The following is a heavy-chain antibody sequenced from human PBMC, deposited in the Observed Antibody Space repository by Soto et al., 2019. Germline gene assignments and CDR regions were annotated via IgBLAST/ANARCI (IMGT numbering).Heavy chain of an antibody. Sequence: SVTLSLTCTVSGVSISGYYWIWIRQPPGKRLEWIGYIYYTGSTNYNPSLKSRVTISVDTSKNQFSLKLSSVTAADTAVYYCARVVIDYYGSGSYPNWFDPWGQGTLVTVSS. J-gene: IGHJ5*02. CDR1: GVSISGYY. D-gene: IGHD3-10*01. V-gene: IGHV4-59*01. CDR3: ARVVIDYYGSGSYPNWFDP. CDR2: IYYTGST.